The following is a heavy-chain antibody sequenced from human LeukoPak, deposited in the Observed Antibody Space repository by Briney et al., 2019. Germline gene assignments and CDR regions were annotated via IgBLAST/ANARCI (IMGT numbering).Heavy chain of an antibody. V-gene: IGHV4-59*01. D-gene: IGHD2-15*01. J-gene: IGHJ3*02. CDR3: ARLVDCSGGSCYYVFDI. CDR1: GGSISSYY. Sequence: SETLSLTCTVSGGSISSYYWSWIRQPPGKGLEWIGHIYYSGSTNYNPSLKSRVTISVDTSKNQFSLKLSSVTAADTAVYYCARLVDCSGGSCYYVFDIWGQGTMVTVSS. CDR2: IYYSGST.